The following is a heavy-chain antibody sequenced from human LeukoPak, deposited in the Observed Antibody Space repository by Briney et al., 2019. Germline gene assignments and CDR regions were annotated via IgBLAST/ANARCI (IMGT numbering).Heavy chain of an antibody. V-gene: IGHV3-30*02. Sequence: GGSLRLSCAASGFTFSNYGMHWVRQAPGKGLEWVAFIRYDGSNKYYVDSMKGRFTISRDNSKSTLYLQMNSLSAEDTAVYYCAKERAQYPYGPYYFDYWGQGTLVTVSS. CDR3: AKERAQYPYGPYYFDY. CDR2: IRYDGSNK. J-gene: IGHJ4*02. CDR1: GFTFSNYG. D-gene: IGHD3-10*01.